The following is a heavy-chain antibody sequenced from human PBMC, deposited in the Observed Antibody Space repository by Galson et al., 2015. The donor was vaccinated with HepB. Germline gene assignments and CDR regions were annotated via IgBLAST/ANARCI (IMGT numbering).Heavy chain of an antibody. CDR2: ISYDGSNK. D-gene: IGHD3-3*01. Sequence: SLRLSCAASGFTFSSYGMHWVRQAPGKGLEWVAVISYDGSNKYYADSVKGRFTISRDNSKNTLYLQMNSLRAEDTAVYYCARDQSLVRFLEWLLSNWGQGTLVTVSS. V-gene: IGHV3-30*03. CDR3: ARDQSLVRFLEWLLSN. CDR1: GFTFSSYG. J-gene: IGHJ4*02.